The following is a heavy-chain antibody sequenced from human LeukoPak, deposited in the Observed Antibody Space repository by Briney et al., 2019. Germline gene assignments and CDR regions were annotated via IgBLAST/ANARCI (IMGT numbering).Heavy chain of an antibody. CDR3: ARRGFSGYDSWYFDL. V-gene: IGHV3-21*01. D-gene: IGHD5-12*01. J-gene: IGHJ2*01. CDR1: GSTLSSYR. Sequence: GGSLRPSWAAAGSTLSSYRMNGVRQVPGKGLEWVASITSSSTYKYYADSLKGRFTISRDNAKNSLYLQMNSLRAEDTAVYYCARRGFSGYDSWYFDLWGRGTLVTVSS. CDR2: ITSSSTYK.